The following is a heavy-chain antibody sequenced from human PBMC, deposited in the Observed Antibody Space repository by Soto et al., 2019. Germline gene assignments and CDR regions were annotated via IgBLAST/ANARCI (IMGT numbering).Heavy chain of an antibody. Sequence: QVQLVQSGAEVKKPGSSVKVSCKASGGTFSSYAISWVRQAPGQGLEWMGGIIPIFGTANYAQKFQGRVTITADKSPSTAYMELSRLRSEDTDVYYCAGSYGDYARYFQHWGQGTLVTVSS. CDR1: GGTFSSYA. V-gene: IGHV1-69*06. CDR3: AGSYGDYARYFQH. CDR2: IIPIFGTA. D-gene: IGHD4-17*01. J-gene: IGHJ1*01.